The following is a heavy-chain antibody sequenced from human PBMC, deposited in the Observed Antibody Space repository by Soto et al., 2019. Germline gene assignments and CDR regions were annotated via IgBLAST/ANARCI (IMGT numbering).Heavy chain of an antibody. CDR3: AKVRASYLSASYFYYGLDV. V-gene: IGHV3-23*01. D-gene: IGHD3-10*01. CDR1: GFTFSHYV. Sequence: PGGSLRLSCAASGFTFSHYVLSWVRQAPGRGLEWVSSISGCGSSVYVADSVRGRFIMSRDLSTNTVSLQMSSLRVEDTAIYYCAKVRASYLSASYFYYGLDVWGQGTTVTVSS. CDR2: ISGCGSSV. J-gene: IGHJ6*02.